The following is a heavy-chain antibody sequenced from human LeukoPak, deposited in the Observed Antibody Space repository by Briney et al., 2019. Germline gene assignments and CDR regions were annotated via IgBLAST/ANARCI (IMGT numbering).Heavy chain of an antibody. CDR2: ISSSSSYI. CDR1: GFTFGSYS. J-gene: IGHJ3*02. Sequence: GGSLRLSCAASGFTFGSYSMNWVRQAPGKGLEWVSSISSSSSYIYYADSVKGRFTISRDNAKNSLYLQMNSLRAEDTAVYYCARHREAGTTSAAFDIWGQGTMVTVSS. CDR3: ARHREAGTTSAAFDI. D-gene: IGHD1-1*01. V-gene: IGHV3-21*01.